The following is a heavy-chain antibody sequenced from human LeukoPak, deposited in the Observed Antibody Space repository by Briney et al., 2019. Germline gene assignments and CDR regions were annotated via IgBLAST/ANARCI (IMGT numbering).Heavy chain of an antibody. D-gene: IGHD3-10*01. J-gene: IGHJ3*02. Sequence: GASVKVSCKASGYTFTAYYMHWVRQAPGQGLEWMGWINPNSGGTKYAQNFQGRVTMTRDTSFSIAYMELSSLRSDDTAVYYCARDRGGDAFDIWGQGTMVTVSS. CDR3: ARDRGGDAFDI. CDR2: INPNSGGT. CDR1: GYTFTAYY. V-gene: IGHV1-2*02.